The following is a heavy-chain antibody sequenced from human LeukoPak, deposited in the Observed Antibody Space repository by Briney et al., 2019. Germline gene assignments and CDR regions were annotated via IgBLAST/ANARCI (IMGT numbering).Heavy chain of an antibody. V-gene: IGHV3-23*01. J-gene: IGHJ4*02. CDR2: ISGSGGST. CDR1: GFTFSSYA. CDR3: GRTASKVGATPGDY. D-gene: IGHD1-26*01. Sequence: PGGSLRLSCAASGFTFSSYAMSWVRQAPGKGLEWVSAISGSGGSTYYADSVKGRFTISRDNSKNTLYLQMNSLRAEDTAVYYCGRTASKVGATPGDYWGQGTLVTVSS.